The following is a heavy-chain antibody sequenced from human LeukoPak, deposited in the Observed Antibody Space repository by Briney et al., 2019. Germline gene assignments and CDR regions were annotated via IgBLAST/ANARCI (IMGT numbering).Heavy chain of an antibody. CDR2: INHSGST. Sequence: PSETLSLTCAVYGGSFSGYYWSWIRQPPGKGLEWIGEINHSGSTNYNPSLKSRVTISVDTSKNQFSLKLSSVTAADTAVYYCASAYYYYDSSGYYGWFDPWGQGTLVTVSS. V-gene: IGHV4-34*01. D-gene: IGHD3-22*01. CDR1: GGSFSGYY. J-gene: IGHJ5*02. CDR3: ASAYYYYDSSGYYGWFDP.